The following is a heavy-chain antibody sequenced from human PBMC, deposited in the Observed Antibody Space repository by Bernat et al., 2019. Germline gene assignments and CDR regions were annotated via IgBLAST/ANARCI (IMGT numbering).Heavy chain of an antibody. V-gene: IGHV3-30-3*01. CDR3: ARGGDIVVVPADILMGMDV. Sequence: QVQLVESGGGVVQPGRSLRLSCAASGFTFSSYAMHWVRQAPGKGLEWVAVISYDGSNKYYADSVNGRFTISRDNSKNTLYLQMNSLRAEDTAVYYCARGGDIVVVPADILMGMDVWGQGTTVTVSS. CDR1: GFTFSSYA. D-gene: IGHD2-2*02. CDR2: ISYDGSNK. J-gene: IGHJ6*02.